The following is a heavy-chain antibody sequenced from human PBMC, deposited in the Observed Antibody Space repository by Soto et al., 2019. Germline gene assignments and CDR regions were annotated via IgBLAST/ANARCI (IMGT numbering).Heavy chain of an antibody. D-gene: IGHD3-16*02. J-gene: IGHJ6*02. V-gene: IGHV4-59*01. CDR2: IYYTGST. CDR3: ARERRRYTTSYGMDV. CDR1: GGSISSYY. Sequence: SETLSLTCTVSGGSISSYYWSWIRQPPGKGLEWIGYIYYTGSTNYNPSLKSRVTISLDTSKNQFSLNLSSVTAADTAVYYCARERRRYTTSYGMDVWGQGTTVTVSS.